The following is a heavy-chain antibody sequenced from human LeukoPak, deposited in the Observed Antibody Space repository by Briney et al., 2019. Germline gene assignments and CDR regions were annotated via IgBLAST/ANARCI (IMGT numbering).Heavy chain of an antibody. V-gene: IGHV3-23*01. D-gene: IGHD3-22*01. CDR1: GFTFSSYW. CDR2: ISSGGGST. CDR3: AKDPPSFDYDSTGYYYLGPEC. Sequence: GGSLRLSCAASGFTFSSYWMSWVRQAPGKGLEWVSTISSGGGSTSYADSVKGRFTISRDNSKNTLYLQMNSLRAEDPTIYYCAKDPPSFDYDSTGYYYLGPECWGQGTLVTASS. J-gene: IGHJ4*02.